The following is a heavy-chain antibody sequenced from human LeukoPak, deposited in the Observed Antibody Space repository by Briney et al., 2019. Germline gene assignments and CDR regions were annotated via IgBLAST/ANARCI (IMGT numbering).Heavy chain of an antibody. Sequence: GGTLRLSCVASGFTYSHYGMNWVRQAPGKGLEWVSGITSDSRGIYYADSVKGRFTISRDNSKNTLYLQMNSLRAEVTAVYYCAKVAAARPYFDYWGQGTLVTVSS. D-gene: IGHD6-6*01. J-gene: IGHJ4*02. CDR2: ITSDSRGI. V-gene: IGHV3-23*01. CDR3: AKVAAARPYFDY. CDR1: GFTYSHYG.